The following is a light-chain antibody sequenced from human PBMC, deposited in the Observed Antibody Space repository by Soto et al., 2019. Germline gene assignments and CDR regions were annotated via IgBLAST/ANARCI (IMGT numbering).Light chain of an antibody. J-gene: IGLJ2*01. CDR1: KLGDKY. V-gene: IGLV3-1*01. CDR3: SAWDDVLSVVG. Sequence: SYELTQPPSVSVSPGQTASITCSGDKLGDKYACWYQQKPGQSPVLVIYQDSKRPSGIPERFSGSNSGTSASLAISGLRSEDEADYHCSAWDDVLSVVGFGGGTKLTVL. CDR2: QDS.